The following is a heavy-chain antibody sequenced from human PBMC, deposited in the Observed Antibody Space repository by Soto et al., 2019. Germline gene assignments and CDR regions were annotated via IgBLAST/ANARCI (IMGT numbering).Heavy chain of an antibody. J-gene: IGHJ4*02. CDR2: INPNSGGT. CDR1: GYTFTGYY. D-gene: IGHD3-22*01. Sequence: ASVKVSCKASGYTFTGYYMHWVRQAPGQGLEWMGWINPNSGGTNYAQKFQGRVTMTRDTSISTAYMELSRLRSDDTAVYYCARVWDYYDSIGYYDYWGQGTLVTVSS. CDR3: ARVWDYYDSIGYYDY. V-gene: IGHV1-2*02.